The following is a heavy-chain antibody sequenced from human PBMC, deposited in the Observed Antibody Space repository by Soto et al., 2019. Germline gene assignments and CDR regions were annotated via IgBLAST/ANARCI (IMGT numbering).Heavy chain of an antibody. D-gene: IGHD6-13*01. CDR2: VYNSGST. J-gene: IGHJ4*02. Sequence: SETLSLTSTVSGGSISSNYWTWNRQPPGKGLEWIGYVYNSGSTNYNPSLKSRVTISEDTTKSQFSPKVNSMTAADTAVYYCARYRREAVAGYTLDNWGQGILVTVSS. CDR1: GGSISSNY. V-gene: IGHV4-59*01. CDR3: ARYRREAVAGYTLDN.